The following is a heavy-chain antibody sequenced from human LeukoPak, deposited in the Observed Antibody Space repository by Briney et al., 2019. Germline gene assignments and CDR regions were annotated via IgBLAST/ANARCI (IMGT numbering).Heavy chain of an antibody. CDR2: IDSSSGTR. CDR1: GFTFSSYN. V-gene: IGHV3-48*04. CDR3: VRDKDYGDSIDY. J-gene: IGHJ4*02. Sequence: GGSLRLSCAASGFTFSSYNMNWVRQAPGKGLEWVSYIDSSSGTRYYADSVKGRFTISRDNAKNSLYLQMNSLRAEDTAVYYCVRDKDYGDSIDYWGQGTLVTVSS. D-gene: IGHD4-17*01.